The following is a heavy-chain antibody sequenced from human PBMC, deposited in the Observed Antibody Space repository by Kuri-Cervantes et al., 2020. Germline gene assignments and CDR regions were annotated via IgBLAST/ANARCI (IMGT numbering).Heavy chain of an antibody. D-gene: IGHD3-10*01. J-gene: IGHJ4*02. V-gene: IGHV3-33*01. CDR1: GFTFSSYG. CDR3: AREYGSGSGWNEFLDY. Sequence: GESLKISCAASGFTFSSYGMHWVRQAPGKGLEWVAVIWYDGSNKYYADSVKGRFTISRDNSKNTLYLQMNSLRAEDTAVYYCAREYGSGSGWNEFLDYWGQGTLVTVSS. CDR2: IWYDGSNK.